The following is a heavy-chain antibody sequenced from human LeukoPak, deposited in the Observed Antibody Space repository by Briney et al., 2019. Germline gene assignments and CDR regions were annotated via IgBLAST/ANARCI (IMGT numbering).Heavy chain of an antibody. V-gene: IGHV4-34*01. CDR1: GGSFSGYY. J-gene: IGHJ6*03. Sequence: PSETLSLTCAVYGGSFSGYYWSWIRQPPGKRLEWIGEINHSGSTNYNPSLKSRVTISVDTSKNQFSLKLSSVTAADTAVYYCASIACSTSCYAPRSYYYYYYMDVWGKGTTVTVSS. CDR3: ASIACSTSCYAPRSYYYYYYMDV. CDR2: INHSGST. D-gene: IGHD2-2*01.